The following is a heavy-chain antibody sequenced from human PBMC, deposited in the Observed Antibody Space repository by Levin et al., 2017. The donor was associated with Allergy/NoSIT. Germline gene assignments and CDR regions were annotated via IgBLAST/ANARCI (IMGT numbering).Heavy chain of an antibody. J-gene: IGHJ4*02. CDR3: AREGGDHPYYFDY. CDR2: ISSSSSTI. CDR1: GFTFSSYS. V-gene: IGHV3-48*01. D-gene: IGHD2-21*02. Sequence: GGSLRLSCAASGFTFSSYSMNWVRQAPGKGLEWVSYISSSSSTIYYADSVKGRFTISRDNAKNSLYLQMNSLRAEDTAVYYCAREGGDHPYYFDYWGQGTLVTVSS.